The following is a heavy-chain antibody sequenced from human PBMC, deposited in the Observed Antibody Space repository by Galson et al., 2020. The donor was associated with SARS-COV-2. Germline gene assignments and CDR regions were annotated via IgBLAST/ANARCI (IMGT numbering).Heavy chain of an antibody. V-gene: IGHV4-30-4*01. CDR2: IYYSGNT. CDR3: SIVRPMSTFGGGTVRWFDP. Sequence: ASETLSLTCTVSGGSMSSADYSWSWIRQPPGKGLEWIGHIYYSGNTYYNPSLKSRLTISLDTSKNQFSLKLSSVTAADTAMYYWSIVRPMSTFGGGTVRWFDPWGQGTLVTVSS. CDR1: GGSMSSADYS. D-gene: IGHD3-16*01. J-gene: IGHJ5*02.